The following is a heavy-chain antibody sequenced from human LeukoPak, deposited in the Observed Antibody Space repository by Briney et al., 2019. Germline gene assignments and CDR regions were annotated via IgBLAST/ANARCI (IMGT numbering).Heavy chain of an antibody. D-gene: IGHD3-22*01. CDR1: GGSFSGYY. CDR3: ARVVIYYDSSGYFLDAFDI. V-gene: IGHV4-34*01. J-gene: IGHJ3*02. Sequence: SAALSLTCAVYGGSFSGYYWSWIRQPPGKGLEWIGEINHSGSTNYNPSLKSRVTISVDTSKNQFSLKLSSVTAADTAVYYCARVVIYYDSSGYFLDAFDIWGQGTMVTVSS. CDR2: INHSGST.